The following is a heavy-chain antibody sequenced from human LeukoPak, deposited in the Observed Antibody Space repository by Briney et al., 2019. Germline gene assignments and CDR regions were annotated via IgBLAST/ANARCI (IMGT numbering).Heavy chain of an antibody. CDR3: ARDLGGQVGATDY. D-gene: IGHD1-26*01. J-gene: IGHJ4*02. Sequence: ASVKVSCKASGYTFTGYYMHWVRRAPGQGLEWMGRINPNSGGTNYAQKFQGRVTMTRDTSISTAYMELSRLRSDDTAVYYCARDLGGQVGATDYWGQGTLVTVSS. CDR1: GYTFTGYY. CDR2: INPNSGGT. V-gene: IGHV1-2*06.